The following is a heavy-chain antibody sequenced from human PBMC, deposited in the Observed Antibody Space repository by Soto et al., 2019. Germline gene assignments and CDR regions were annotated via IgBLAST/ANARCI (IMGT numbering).Heavy chain of an antibody. CDR2: ISAFTDYT. J-gene: IGHJ4*02. D-gene: IGHD3-16*02. CDR3: AKDRPRLPQQIVDVY. Sequence: QIQLVQSGGEVKKPGASVKVSCKASGYTFTEHGISWVRQAPGQGLEWVGWISAFTDYTDYAQKFRGRVTLTTDKSTSTAYMELRSLTSDDTAVYYCAKDRPRLPQQIVDVYWGQGTLVTVSS. CDR1: GYTFTEHG. V-gene: IGHV1-18*04.